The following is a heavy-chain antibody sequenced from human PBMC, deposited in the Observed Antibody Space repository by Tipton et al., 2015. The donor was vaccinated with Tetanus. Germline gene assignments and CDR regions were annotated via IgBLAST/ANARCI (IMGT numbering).Heavy chain of an antibody. D-gene: IGHD3-3*01. CDR2: IIPIFGTA. V-gene: IGHV1-69*06. CDR3: ARGQYYDFWSGYLSRAYYFDY. CDR1: GYTFTSYD. J-gene: IGHJ4*02. Sequence: QLVQSGAEVKKPGASVKVSCKASGYTFTSYDISWVRQAPGQGLEWMGGIIPIFGTANYAQKFQGRVTITADKSTSTAYMELSSLRSEDTAVYYCARGQYYDFWSGYLSRAYYFDYWGQGTLVTVSS.